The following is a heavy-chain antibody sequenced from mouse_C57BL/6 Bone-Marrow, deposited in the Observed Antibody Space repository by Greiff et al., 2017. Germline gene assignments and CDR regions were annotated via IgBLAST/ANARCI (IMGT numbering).Heavy chain of an antibody. V-gene: IGHV5-17*01. CDR1: GFTFSDYG. CDR2: ISSGSSTI. J-gene: IGHJ3*01. CDR3: ARSVLTGMFAY. D-gene: IGHD4-1*01. Sequence: DVKLVESGGGLVKPGGSLKLSCAASGFTFSDYGMHWVRQAPEKGLEWVAYISSGSSTIYYADTVKGRFTISRDNAKNTLFLQMTSLRSEDTAMYYCARSVLTGMFAYWGQGTLVTVSA.